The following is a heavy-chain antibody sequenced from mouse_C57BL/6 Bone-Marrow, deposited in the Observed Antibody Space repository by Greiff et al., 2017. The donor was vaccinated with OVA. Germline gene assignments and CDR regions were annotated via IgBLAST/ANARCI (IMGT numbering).Heavy chain of an antibody. J-gene: IGHJ4*01. CDR2: IYPGDGDT. V-gene: IGHV1-82*01. Sequence: QVHVKQSGPELVKPGASVKISCKASGYAFSSSWMNWVKQRPGKGLEWIGRIYPGDGDTNYNGKFKGKATLTADKSSSTAYMQLSSLTSEDSAVYFCVLIYYYGSPYYYAMDYWGQGTSVTVSS. D-gene: IGHD1-1*01. CDR3: VLIYYYGSPYYYAMDY. CDR1: GYAFSSSW.